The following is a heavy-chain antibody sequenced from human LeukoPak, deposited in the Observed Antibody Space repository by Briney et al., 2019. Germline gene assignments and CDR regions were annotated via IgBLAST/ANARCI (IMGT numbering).Heavy chain of an antibody. V-gene: IGHV4-34*01. D-gene: IGHD4-17*01. Sequence: SETLSLTCAVYGGSFSGYYWSWIRQPPGKGLEWIGEINHSGSTNYNPSLKSRVTISVDTSKDQFSLKLSSVTAADTAVYYCARRTTVTTLFDYWVQGTLVTVSS. CDR1: GGSFSGYY. CDR3: ARRTTVTTLFDY. J-gene: IGHJ4*02. CDR2: INHSGST.